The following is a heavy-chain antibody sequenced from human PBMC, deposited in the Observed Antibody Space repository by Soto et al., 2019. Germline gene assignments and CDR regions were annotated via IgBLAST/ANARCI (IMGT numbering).Heavy chain of an antibody. Sequence: QVQLQESGPGLVKASETLSLTCSVSGGSISSYYWSWIRQSPGKGLEWIGYIYYSGSTTYNPSLKSRVIISVDRSQNQFSLKLRSVTAADTAVYYCARYGDYAAFEIWGQGTMVTVSS. CDR1: GGSISSYY. CDR3: ARYGDYAAFEI. D-gene: IGHD4-17*01. J-gene: IGHJ3*02. V-gene: IGHV4-59*08. CDR2: IYYSGST.